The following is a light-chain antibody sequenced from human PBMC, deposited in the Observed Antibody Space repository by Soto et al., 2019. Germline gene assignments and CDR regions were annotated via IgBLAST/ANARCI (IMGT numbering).Light chain of an antibody. CDR2: KAS. J-gene: IGKJ1*01. CDR1: QTISSW. CDR3: QQCYMGWT. V-gene: IGKV1-5*03. Sequence: DIQMTQSPSTLSGPVGDRVTITCRASQTISSWLAWYQQKPGKAPKLLIYKASTLKSGVPSRFSGSGSGTEFTLTISSLQPDDFATYYCQQCYMGWTFGQGTKVDIK.